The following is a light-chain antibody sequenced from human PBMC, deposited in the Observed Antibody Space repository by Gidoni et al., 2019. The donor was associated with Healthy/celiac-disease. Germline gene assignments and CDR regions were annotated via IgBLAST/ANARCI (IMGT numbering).Light chain of an antibody. J-gene: IGKJ4*01. CDR2: AAA. CDR3: QQYNHSPPT. CDR1: QSVRIN. V-gene: IGKV3-15*01. Sequence: EIVLRQSQATLSVAPGVRATLSCRASQSVRINLAWYKKHPGQAPRLLIYAAATRATGIPDRFSGRGSVTEFTLTISSLPSDDFAFYFFQQYNHSPPTFXGXTKVEIK.